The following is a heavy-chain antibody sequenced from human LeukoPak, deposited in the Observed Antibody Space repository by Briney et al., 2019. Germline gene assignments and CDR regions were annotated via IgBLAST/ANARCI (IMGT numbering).Heavy chain of an antibody. Sequence: PSQTLSLTCTVSGDSINSLDLWSWVRQPPGKGLEWIGEMYLSGTTHSNPSVKSRVIISIDKSKNQFFLNLSSVTAADTAVYYCAGQRGYQELITFGGVIVIWGQGTLVTVSS. V-gene: IGHV4-4*02. CDR1: GDSINSLDL. CDR2: MYLSGTT. D-gene: IGHD3-16*02. CDR3: AGQRGYQELITFGGVIVI. J-gene: IGHJ4*02.